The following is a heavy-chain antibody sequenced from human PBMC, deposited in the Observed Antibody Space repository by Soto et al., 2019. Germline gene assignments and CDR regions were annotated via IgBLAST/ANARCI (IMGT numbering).Heavy chain of an antibody. D-gene: IGHD6-19*01. Sequence: GGSLRLSCTASGFTFSAFTMNWVRQAPGKGLEWVASISTTNSYIYYADSVQGRFTISRDNAXXXXXXXXXXXXXXXXXXXYXXTIDRRGVAVVGMGIDSWGQGTLVTVSS. V-gene: IGHV3-21*01. CDR1: GFTFSAFT. CDR3: XTIDRRGVAVVGMGIDS. J-gene: IGHJ4*02. CDR2: ISTTNSYI.